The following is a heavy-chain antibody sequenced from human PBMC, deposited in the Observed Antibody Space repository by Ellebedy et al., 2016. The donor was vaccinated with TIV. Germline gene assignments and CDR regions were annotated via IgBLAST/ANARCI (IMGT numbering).Heavy chain of an antibody. V-gene: IGHV1-69*04. CDR1: GGTFSSYA. CDR3: ARDLINYSISGYSDY. CDR2: IIPILGIA. D-gene: IGHD5-18*01. J-gene: IGHJ4*02. Sequence: ASVKVSCKASGGTFSSYAISWVRQAPGQGLEWMGRIIPILGIANYAQKFQGRVTITADKSTSTAYMELSSLRSEDTAVYYCARDLINYSISGYSDYWGQGTLVTVSS.